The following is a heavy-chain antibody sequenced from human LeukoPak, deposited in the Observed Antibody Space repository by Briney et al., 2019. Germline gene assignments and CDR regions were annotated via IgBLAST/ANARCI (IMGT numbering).Heavy chain of an antibody. J-gene: IGHJ6*04. CDR2: IYYSGST. D-gene: IGHD3-10*01. V-gene: IGHV4-59*01. CDR3: AREARLLWFGEFYYYYGMDV. Sequence: SETLSLTCTVSGGSISSYYWSWIRQPPGKGLEWIGYIYYSGSTNYNPSLKGRVTISVDTSKNQFSLKLSSVTAADTAVYYCAREARLLWFGEFYYYYGMDVWGKGTTVTVSS. CDR1: GGSISSYY.